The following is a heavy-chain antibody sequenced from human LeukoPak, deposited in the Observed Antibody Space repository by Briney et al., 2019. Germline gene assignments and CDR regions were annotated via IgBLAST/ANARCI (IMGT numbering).Heavy chain of an antibody. CDR1: GFSFTNYW. J-gene: IGHJ4*02. Sequence: ESLKISCKGSGFSFTNYWIGWVRQMPGKGLEWMGIIYPGDSDTRYSPSFQGQVTISADRSISTAFLQWSSLKASDTAMYYCARYSGSGSYYNGAFDYWGQGTLVTVSS. CDR2: IYPGDSDT. V-gene: IGHV5-51*01. D-gene: IGHD3-10*01. CDR3: ARYSGSGSYYNGAFDY.